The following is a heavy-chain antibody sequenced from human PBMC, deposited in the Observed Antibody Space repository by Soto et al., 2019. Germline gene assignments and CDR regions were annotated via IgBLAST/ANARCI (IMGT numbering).Heavy chain of an antibody. D-gene: IGHD5-12*01. V-gene: IGHV1-46*01. CDR3: ARPDGYNQNFEY. CDR2: INPSVGST. Sequence: GASVKFYCKASRDPFTSYYMHWARQAPGQGLEWIGIINPSVGSTSYSQNVQGRVTMTRDTSTNTVYMDLSSLRSEDTAVYYCARPDGYNQNFEYGGQGTLVTVSS. J-gene: IGHJ4*02. CDR1: RDPFTSYY.